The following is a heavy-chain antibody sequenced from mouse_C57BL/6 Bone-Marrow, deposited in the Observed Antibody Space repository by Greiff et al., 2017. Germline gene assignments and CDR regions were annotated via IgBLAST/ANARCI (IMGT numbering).Heavy chain of an antibody. J-gene: IGHJ3*01. CDR2: IDPETGGT. CDR3: TRSPRCAWFAY. Sequence: VQVVESGAELVRPGASVTLSCKASGYTFTDYEMHWVKQTPVHGLEWIGAIDPETGGTAYNQKFKGKAILTADKSSSTAYMELRSLTSEDSAVYYCTRSPRCAWFAYWGQGTLVTVSA. CDR1: GYTFTDYE. V-gene: IGHV1-15*01.